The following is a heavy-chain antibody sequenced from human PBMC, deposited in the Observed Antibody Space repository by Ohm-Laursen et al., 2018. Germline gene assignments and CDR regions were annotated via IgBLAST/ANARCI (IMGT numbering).Heavy chain of an antibody. Sequence: SLRLSCTATGFTFSSYAMSWVRQAPGKGLEWVANIKQDGSEKYYVDSVKGRFTISRDNAKNSLYLQMNSLRAEDTAVYYCARYDGVQLANDYWGQGTLVTVSS. J-gene: IGHJ4*02. CDR2: IKQDGSEK. CDR3: ARYDGVQLANDY. CDR1: GFTFSSYA. V-gene: IGHV3-7*01. D-gene: IGHD6-13*01.